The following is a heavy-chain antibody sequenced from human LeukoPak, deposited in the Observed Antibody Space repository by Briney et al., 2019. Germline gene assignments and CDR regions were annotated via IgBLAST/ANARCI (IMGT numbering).Heavy chain of an antibody. CDR1: GFTFSSYE. CDR3: ARDRGGGHMDV. CDR2: ISSSGSTI. Sequence: GGSLRLSCAASGFTFSSYEMNWVRQAPGEGVEWVSYISSSGSTIYYADSVKGRFTISRENAKNSLYLQMNRLRAGDTAVYYCARDRGGGHMDVWGKGTTVTISS. J-gene: IGHJ6*03. D-gene: IGHD2-15*01. V-gene: IGHV3-48*03.